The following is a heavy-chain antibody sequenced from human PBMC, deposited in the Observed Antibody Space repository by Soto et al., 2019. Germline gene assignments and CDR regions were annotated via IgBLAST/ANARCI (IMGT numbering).Heavy chain of an antibody. CDR3: ARDPRYDFWSGYYRGVWFDP. V-gene: IGHV1-69*01. D-gene: IGHD3-3*01. CDR2: IIPIFGTA. Sequence: QVQLVQSGAEVKKPGSSVKVSCKACGGTFSSYAISWVRQAPGQGLEWMGGIIPIFGTANYAQKFQGRVTITADESTSTAYMELGSLRSEDTAVYYCARDPRYDFWSGYYRGVWFDPWGQGTLVTVSS. CDR1: GGTFSSYA. J-gene: IGHJ5*02.